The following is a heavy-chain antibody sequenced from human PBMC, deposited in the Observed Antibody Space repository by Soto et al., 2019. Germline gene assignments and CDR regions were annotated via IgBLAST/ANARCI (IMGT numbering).Heavy chain of an antibody. CDR1: GFTFTNSA. J-gene: IGHJ4*02. Sequence: SVKVSCKASGFTFTNSAVQWVRQTRGQRLEWIGWIVVGSGNTNYAQKFQKRVTITRDKSTSTAYMELSSLRSEDTAVYYCTPLIGNYFDYWGQGTLVTVSS. CDR2: IVVGSGNT. CDR3: TPLIGNYFDY. V-gene: IGHV1-58*01. D-gene: IGHD3-10*01.